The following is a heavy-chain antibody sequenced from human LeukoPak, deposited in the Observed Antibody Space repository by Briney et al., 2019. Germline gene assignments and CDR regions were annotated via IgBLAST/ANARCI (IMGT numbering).Heavy chain of an antibody. J-gene: IGHJ4*02. Sequence: SGTLSLTRTVSGGCITRSGYYWSCIRQHPGKGPEAIGCMYYNGDTNYSPSLKSRLTISFDTSKNQFSLKLSSVTAADTAVYYCARDELVPAAAFDYWGQGTLVTVSS. CDR1: GGCITRSGYY. D-gene: IGHD2-2*01. CDR3: ARDELVPAAAFDY. CDR2: MYYNGDT. V-gene: IGHV4-31*03.